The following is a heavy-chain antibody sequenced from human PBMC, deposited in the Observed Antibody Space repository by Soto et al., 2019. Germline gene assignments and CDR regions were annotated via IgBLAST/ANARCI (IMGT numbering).Heavy chain of an antibody. CDR3: AKGVMYSTKGLDV. CDR2: MTGRGGSI. J-gene: IGHJ6*02. D-gene: IGHD2-15*01. CDR1: GFPFSEYG. Sequence: GGALRLSCAASGFPFSEYGMTWVRQAPGRGLEWVSAMTGRGGSIHYAESVRGRFIISRDNSKNTLYLQMDRLRAGDTAVYYCAKGVMYSTKGLDVWGQGTTVTVSS. V-gene: IGHV3-23*01.